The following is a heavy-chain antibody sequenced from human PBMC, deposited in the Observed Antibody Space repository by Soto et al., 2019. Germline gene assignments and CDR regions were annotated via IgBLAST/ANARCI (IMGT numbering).Heavy chain of an antibody. CDR3: AIEDEGGDRDYYGLDV. D-gene: IGHD2-21*02. J-gene: IGHJ6*02. V-gene: IGHV4-30-4*08. CDR1: GGSISSEYFH. CDR2: IHYTGSI. Sequence: QVQLQQSGPGLVEPSQTLSLTCAVSGGSISSEYFHWTWIRQSPGKGLEWIGYIHYTGSIMYNPSFKSRLTMAVDTTKNQFSLQLTSVTAADTAVYFCAIEDEGGDRDYYGLDVWCQGTTVTVSS.